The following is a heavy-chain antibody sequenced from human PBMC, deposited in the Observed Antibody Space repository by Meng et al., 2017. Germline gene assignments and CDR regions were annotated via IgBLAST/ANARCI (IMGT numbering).Heavy chain of an antibody. CDR2: ISAYNGNT. CDR1: GYTFTSYG. CDR3: ARDVGGYSVFAPPPAHH. J-gene: IGHJ4*02. Sequence: ASVKVSCKASGYTFTSYGISWVRQAPGQGLEWMGWISAYNGNTNYAQKLQGRVTMTTDTSTSTAYMELRSLRSDDTAVYYCARDVGGYSVFAPPPAHHWGQGTLVTVSS. V-gene: IGHV1-18*01. D-gene: IGHD5-18*01.